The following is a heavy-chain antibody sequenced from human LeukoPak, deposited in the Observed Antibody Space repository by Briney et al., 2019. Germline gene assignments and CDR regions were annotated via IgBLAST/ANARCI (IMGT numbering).Heavy chain of an antibody. CDR3: ARGRITMVRGVMDRDAFDI. CDR1: GGSISSYY. D-gene: IGHD3-10*01. V-gene: IGHV4-4*07. CDR2: IYTSGST. J-gene: IGHJ3*02. Sequence: SETLSLTCTVSGGSISSYYWSWIRQPAGKGLEWIGRIYTSGSTNYNPSLKSRVTMSVDTSTDQFSLKLSSVTAADTAVYYCARGRITMVRGVMDRDAFDIWGQGTMVTVSS.